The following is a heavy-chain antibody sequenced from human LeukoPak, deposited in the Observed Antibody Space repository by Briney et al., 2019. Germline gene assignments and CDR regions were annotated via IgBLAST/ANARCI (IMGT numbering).Heavy chain of an antibody. D-gene: IGHD5-12*01. CDR3: AKGGGATIYYYMDV. CDR2: ISWDGGST. J-gene: IGHJ6*03. CDR1: GFTFDDYA. Sequence: GGSLRLSCAASGFTFDDYAMHWVRQAPGKGLEWVSLISWDGGSTYYADSVKGRFTISRDNSKNSLYLQMNSLRAEDTALYYCAKGGGATIYYYMDVWGKGTTATVSS. V-gene: IGHV3-43D*03.